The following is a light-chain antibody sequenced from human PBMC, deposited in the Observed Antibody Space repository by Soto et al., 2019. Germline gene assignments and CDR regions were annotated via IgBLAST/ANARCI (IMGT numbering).Light chain of an antibody. V-gene: IGKV1-5*01. J-gene: IGKJ1*01. CDR2: DVS. CDR3: QQYNTYWT. Sequence: DIQMTQSPSTLSASVGDRVTITCRASQSISNYLAWYQQKPGKAPKVLIYDVSSLESGVPSRFSGSGSGTEFTLTISSLQPDDFATYYCQQYNTYWTFGQGTKVDIK. CDR1: QSISNY.